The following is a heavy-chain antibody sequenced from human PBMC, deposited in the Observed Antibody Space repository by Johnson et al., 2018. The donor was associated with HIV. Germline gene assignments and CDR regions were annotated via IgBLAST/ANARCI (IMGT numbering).Heavy chain of an antibody. D-gene: IGHD1-26*01. CDR2: IKEDGNEK. CDR1: GFIFSSYW. J-gene: IGHJ3*02. CDR3: ARDEWELDAFDI. Sequence: EVQLMESGGGLVQPGGSLRLSCAASGFIFSSYWMSWVRQAPGKGLEWVANIKEDGNEKYYVDSVNGRFTISRDNAKNSLYLQMNSLRAEDTAVYYCARDEWELDAFDIWGQGTMVTVSS. V-gene: IGHV3-7*01.